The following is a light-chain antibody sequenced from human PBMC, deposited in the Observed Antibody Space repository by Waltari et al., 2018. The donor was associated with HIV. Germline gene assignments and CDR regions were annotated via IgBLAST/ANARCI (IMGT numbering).Light chain of an antibody. CDR1: SSDVGGYNL. J-gene: IGLJ3*02. CDR3: CSYAGSSTLV. V-gene: IGLV2-23*02. CDR2: EVT. Sequence: QSALPQPASVSGSPGQSLTISCTGTSSDVGGYNLVSWYQQHPGKAPKLIIYEVTKRPSGVSNRFSASKSGNTASLTISGLQAEDEAHYHCCSYAGSSTLVFGGGTNVIVL.